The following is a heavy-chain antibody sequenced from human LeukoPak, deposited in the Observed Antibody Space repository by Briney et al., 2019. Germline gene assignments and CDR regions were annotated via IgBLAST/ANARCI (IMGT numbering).Heavy chain of an antibody. V-gene: IGHV3-49*03. CDR3: SRTRISGTDGSDI. J-gene: IGHJ3*02. D-gene: IGHD2-2*01. CDR1: GFTFSDYG. CDR2: IRSKPYGGTT. Sequence: GGSLRLSCTASGFTFSDYGVNWFRQAPGKGLEWVAFIRSKPYGGTTEYAASVKGRFSISRDDSTSIVYLQMNSLKTEDTALYYCSRTRISGTDGSDIWGQGTMVTVSS.